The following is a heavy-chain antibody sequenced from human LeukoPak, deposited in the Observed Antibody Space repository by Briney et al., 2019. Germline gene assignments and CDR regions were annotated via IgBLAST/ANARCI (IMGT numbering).Heavy chain of an antibody. CDR2: ISSSSSYT. J-gene: IGHJ3*02. CDR3: AREYSGSYSDAFDI. V-gene: IGHV3-21*05. CDR1: GFTFSSYN. Sequence: GGSLRLSCAASGFTFSSYNMNWVRQAPGKGLEWVSYISSSSSYTNYADSVKGRFTISRDNAKNSLYLQMNSLRAEDTAVYYCAREYSGSYSDAFDIWGQGTMVTVSS. D-gene: IGHD1-26*01.